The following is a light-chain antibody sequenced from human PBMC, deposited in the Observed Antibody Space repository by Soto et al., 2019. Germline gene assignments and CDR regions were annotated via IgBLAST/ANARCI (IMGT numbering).Light chain of an antibody. CDR3: PQDYNFPRT. Sequence: AIQMTQSPSSLSASVGDRVTITCRASQGISNDLGWYQQKPGKAPKLLIYSASSLESGVPSKFNRSGSGPDFTLHLSSLPPEDFATYYCPQDYNFPRTFGQGTKLEIK. J-gene: IGKJ2*01. V-gene: IGKV1-6*01. CDR2: SAS. CDR1: QGISND.